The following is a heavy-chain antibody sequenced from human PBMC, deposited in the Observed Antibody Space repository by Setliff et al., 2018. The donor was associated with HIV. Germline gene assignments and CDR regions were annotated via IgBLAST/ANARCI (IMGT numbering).Heavy chain of an antibody. CDR2: ISSGGEIM. Sequence: GGSLRLSCAASGFTFSSYSMNWVRQAPGKGLEWVSAISSGGEIMFYADSVKGRFTISRDNSKNTLYLQMISLRADDTAVYYCARDGRYSSWPIDYWGQGTLVTVSS. CDR3: ARDGRYSSWPIDY. D-gene: IGHD6-13*01. V-gene: IGHV3-23*01. CDR1: GFTFSSYS. J-gene: IGHJ4*02.